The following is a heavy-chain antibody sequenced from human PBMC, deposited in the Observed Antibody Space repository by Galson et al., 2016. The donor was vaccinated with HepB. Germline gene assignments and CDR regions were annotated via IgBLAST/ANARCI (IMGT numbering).Heavy chain of an antibody. CDR3: AREKNERGYSYGHFDC. J-gene: IGHJ4*02. D-gene: IGHD5-18*01. CDR1: GSSISSGGYY. V-gene: IGHV4-31*03. CDR2: IHYSGSA. Sequence: TLSLTCTVSGSSISSGGYYWSWIRQHPGKGVEWIGYIHYSGSAYYNPSRDSRVSISVDTSKNQFSRKLSSATAADTAVYYCAREKNERGYSYGHFDCWGQGALVTVSS.